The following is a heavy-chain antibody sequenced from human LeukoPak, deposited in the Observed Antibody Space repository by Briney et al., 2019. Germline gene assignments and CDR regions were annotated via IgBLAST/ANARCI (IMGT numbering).Heavy chain of an antibody. CDR3: ARDQWGWFGELGDAFDI. CDR1: GFTFSSYS. CDR2: ISSSSFI. Sequence: GGSLRLSCAASGFTFSSYSMNWVRQAPGKGLEWVSSISSSSFIYYADSVKGRFTISRDNAKNSLYLQMNSLRAEDTAVYYCARDQWGWFGELGDAFDIWGQGTMVTVSS. V-gene: IGHV3-21*01. D-gene: IGHD3-10*01. J-gene: IGHJ3*02.